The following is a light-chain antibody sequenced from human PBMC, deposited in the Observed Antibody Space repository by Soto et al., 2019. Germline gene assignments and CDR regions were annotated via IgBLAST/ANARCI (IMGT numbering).Light chain of an antibody. CDR2: SAS. CDR1: QSVAPD. V-gene: IGKV3-15*01. J-gene: IGKJ4*01. CDR3: QQYNSWPLT. Sequence: EIVMTQSPATLSVSPGERATLSCRASQSVAPDLAWYRQIPGQAPRLLIYSASTRVTGVPARFSASKSGTEFTLTISSLQSEDFAVYYCQQYNSWPLTFGGGTKVEIK.